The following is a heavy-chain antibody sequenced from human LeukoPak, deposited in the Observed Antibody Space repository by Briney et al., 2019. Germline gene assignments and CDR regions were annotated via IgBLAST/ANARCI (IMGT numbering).Heavy chain of an antibody. J-gene: IGHJ5*02. CDR2: IYYSGST. V-gene: IGHV4-39*01. CDR3: ARGYYYDSSGEFDP. Sequence: SETLSLTCTVSGGSISSSSYYWGWIRQPPGKGLEWIGSIYYSGSTYYNPSLKSRVTISVDTSKNQFSLKLSSVTAADTAVYYCARGYYYDSSGEFDPWGQGTLVTVSS. CDR1: GGSISSSSYY. D-gene: IGHD3-22*01.